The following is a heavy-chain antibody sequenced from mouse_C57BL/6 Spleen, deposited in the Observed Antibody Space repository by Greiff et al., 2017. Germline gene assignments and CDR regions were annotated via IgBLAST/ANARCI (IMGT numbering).Heavy chain of an antibody. CDR1: GYTFTNYW. J-gene: IGHJ2*01. CDR3: ARGEGLRRGGFFDY. V-gene: IGHV1-63*01. Sequence: QVQLQQSGAELVRPGTSVKMSCKASGYTFTNYWIGWAKQRPGHGLEWIGDIYPGGGYTNYNEKFKGKATLTADKSSSTAYMQFSSLTSEDSAIYYCARGEGLRRGGFFDYGGQGTTLTVSS. D-gene: IGHD2-4*01. CDR2: IYPGGGYT.